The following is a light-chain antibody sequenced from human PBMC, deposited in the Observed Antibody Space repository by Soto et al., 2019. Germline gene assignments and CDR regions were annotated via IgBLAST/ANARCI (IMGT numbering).Light chain of an antibody. J-gene: IGKJ2*01. CDR1: QSVSSN. Sequence: EIVMTQSPVTLSVSPGERAALSCRASQSVSSNFAWYQQKPGQAPRLLIYGASTRATGIPARFSGSGSGTEFTLTISSLQSEDFAFYYCQQYNNWPYTFGQGTKLEIK. CDR2: GAS. V-gene: IGKV3-15*01. CDR3: QQYNNWPYT.